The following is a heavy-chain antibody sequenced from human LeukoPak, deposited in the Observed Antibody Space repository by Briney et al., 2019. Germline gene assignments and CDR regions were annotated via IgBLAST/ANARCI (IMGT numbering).Heavy chain of an antibody. CDR1: GGSISSNTYF. CDR3: AMRLVGPGAFGI. CDR2: IYSSGRT. V-gene: IGHV4-61*02. Sequence: SKTLSLTCTVSGGSISSNTYFYNWIRQPSGKGLEWIGRIYSSGRTDYNPSLKSRVTISVDTSKNQFSLKLISVTAADMAVYYCAMRLVGPGAFGIWGQGTMVTVSS. J-gene: IGHJ3*02. D-gene: IGHD2-8*02.